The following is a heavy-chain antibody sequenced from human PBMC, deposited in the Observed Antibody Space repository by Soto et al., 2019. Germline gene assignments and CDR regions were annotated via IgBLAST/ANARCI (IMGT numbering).Heavy chain of an antibody. CDR3: ARGRGNYDNPGTDIDC. CDR2: ISSSSGTI. CDR1: GFTFSIYG. Sequence: EVQLVESGGGLVQPGGSLRLSCAGSGFTFSIYGMNWVRQAPGKGLEWVSYISSSSGTIYYADSVKGRFTISRDNAKNSLYLQMNSLRDEDTAVYSCARGRGNYDNPGTDIDCWGQGTLVTVSS. V-gene: IGHV3-48*02. J-gene: IGHJ4*02. D-gene: IGHD1-7*01.